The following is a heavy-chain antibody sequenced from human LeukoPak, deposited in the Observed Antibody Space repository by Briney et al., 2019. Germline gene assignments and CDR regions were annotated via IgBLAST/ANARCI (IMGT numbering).Heavy chain of an antibody. D-gene: IGHD6-13*01. Sequence: PSQTLSLTCGVSGGSISNGGYSWSWTRQPPGKGLEWIGYIYQSGSTYYNPSLKSRVTISVDRSKNEFSLKLSSVTAADTAVYYCARGGIAAAGATFGSWGQGTLVTVSS. CDR1: GGSISNGGYS. CDR3: ARGGIAAAGATFGS. J-gene: IGHJ4*02. CDR2: IYQSGST. V-gene: IGHV4-30-2*01.